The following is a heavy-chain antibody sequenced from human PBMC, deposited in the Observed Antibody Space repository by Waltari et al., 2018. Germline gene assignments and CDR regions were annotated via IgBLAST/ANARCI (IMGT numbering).Heavy chain of an antibody. CDR2: IYYSGST. D-gene: IGHD3-3*01. V-gene: IGHV4-59*01. CDR3: ARLRFYSYGMDV. Sequence: QVQLQESGPGLVKPSETLSLTCTVSGGSISSYYWSWIRQPPGKGLEWIGYIYYSGSTNYNPSLKSRVTISVDTSKNQFSLKLSSVTAADTAVYYCARLRFYSYGMDVWGQGTTVTVSS. J-gene: IGHJ6*02. CDR1: GGSISSYY.